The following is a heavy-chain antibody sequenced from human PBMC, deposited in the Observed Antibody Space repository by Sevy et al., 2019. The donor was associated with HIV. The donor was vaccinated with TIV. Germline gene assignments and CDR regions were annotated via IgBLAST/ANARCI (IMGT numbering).Heavy chain of an antibody. J-gene: IGHJ6*02. Sequence: GESLKISCQGSGYSFTSYWIGWVRQMPGKGLEWMGIIYPGDSDTRYSPSFQGQVSISADKSTSTAYLRLSSLKASDTAMYYCASLTEGYRDFPRAMDVWGQGTTVTVSS. CDR1: GYSFTSYW. CDR3: ASLTEGYRDFPRAMDV. D-gene: IGHD4-17*01. V-gene: IGHV5-51*01. CDR2: IYPGDSDT.